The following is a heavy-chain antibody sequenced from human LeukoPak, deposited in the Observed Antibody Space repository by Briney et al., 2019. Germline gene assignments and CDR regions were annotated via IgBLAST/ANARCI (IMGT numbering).Heavy chain of an antibody. CDR2: INHSGST. Sequence: SETLSLTCAVYGGSFSGYYWSWIRQPPGKGLEWIGEINHSGSTNYNPSLKSRVTISVDTSKNHFSLKLSSVTAADTAVYYCARESVVPAARQYNWFDPWGQGTLVTVSS. CDR1: GGSFSGYY. D-gene: IGHD2-2*01. J-gene: IGHJ5*02. CDR3: ARESVVPAARQYNWFDP. V-gene: IGHV4-34*01.